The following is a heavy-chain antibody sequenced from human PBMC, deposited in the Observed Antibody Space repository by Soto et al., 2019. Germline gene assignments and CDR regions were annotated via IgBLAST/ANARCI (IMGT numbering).Heavy chain of an antibody. V-gene: IGHV3-53*01. Sequence: EVQRVESGGGLIQPGGSLRLSCVVSGFTVSSSNYMSWVRLAPGKGLEWVSVIYTGGTTYYADSVKGRFTISRDNSKNPLYLQMNSLRAEDTAVYYCHGYGYWGQGTLVTVSS. CDR1: GFTVSSSNY. J-gene: IGHJ4*02. CDR2: IYTGGTT. CDR3: HGYGY. D-gene: IGHD5-12*01.